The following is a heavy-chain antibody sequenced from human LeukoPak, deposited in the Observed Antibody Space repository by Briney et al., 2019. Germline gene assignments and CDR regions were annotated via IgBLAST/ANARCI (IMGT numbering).Heavy chain of an antibody. Sequence: SETLSLTCTVSGGSISSYYWSWIRQPPGKGLEWIGYIYYSGSTNYNPSLKSRVTISVDTSKNQFSLQLNSVTPEDTAVYYCARGGLISLANTPLGAFDIWGQGTMVSVSS. CDR2: IYYSGST. J-gene: IGHJ3*02. D-gene: IGHD3/OR15-3a*01. V-gene: IGHV4-59*12. CDR3: ARGGLISLANTPLGAFDI. CDR1: GGSISSYY.